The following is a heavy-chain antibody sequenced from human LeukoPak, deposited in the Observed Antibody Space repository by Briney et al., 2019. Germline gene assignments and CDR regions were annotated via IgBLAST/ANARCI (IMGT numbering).Heavy chain of an antibody. D-gene: IGHD2-2*01. J-gene: IGHJ5*02. Sequence: GGSLRLSCVASGFTFSGYEMNWVRQAPGKGLEWVSYISSSGSTIYYADSVKGRFTISRDNAKNSLYLQMNSLRAEDTAVYYCARKPAVFGWFDPWGQGTLVTVSS. CDR1: GFTFSGYE. V-gene: IGHV3-48*03. CDR2: ISSSGSTI. CDR3: ARKPAVFGWFDP.